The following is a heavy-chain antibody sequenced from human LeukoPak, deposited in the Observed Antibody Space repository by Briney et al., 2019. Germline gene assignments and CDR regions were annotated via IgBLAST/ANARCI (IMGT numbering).Heavy chain of an antibody. CDR1: GFTFSSYS. J-gene: IGHJ4*02. V-gene: IGHV3-53*01. D-gene: IGHD6-13*01. CDR3: ARGGEDSSSWYISPRPFGY. CDR2: IYSGGST. Sequence: QSGGSLRLSCAASGFTFSSYSMSWVRQAPGKGLEWVSVIYSGGSTYYADSVKGRFTISRDNSKNTLYLQMNSLRAEDTAVYYCARGGEDSSSWYISPRPFGYWGQGTLVTVSS.